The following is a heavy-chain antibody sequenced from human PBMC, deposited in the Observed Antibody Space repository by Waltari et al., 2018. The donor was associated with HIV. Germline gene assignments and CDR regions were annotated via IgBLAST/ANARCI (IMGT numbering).Heavy chain of an antibody. Sequence: QVQLQQWGAGLLKPSETLSLTCAVYGGSFSGYYWSWIRQPPGKGLEWIGEINHSGSTNYNPSLKSRVTISVDTSKNQFSLKLSSVTAADTAVYYCARGPSSGYYTPGYFDLWGRGTLVTVSS. CDR1: GGSFSGYY. D-gene: IGHD3-22*01. CDR3: ARGPSSGYYTPGYFDL. V-gene: IGHV4-34*01. CDR2: INHSGST. J-gene: IGHJ2*01.